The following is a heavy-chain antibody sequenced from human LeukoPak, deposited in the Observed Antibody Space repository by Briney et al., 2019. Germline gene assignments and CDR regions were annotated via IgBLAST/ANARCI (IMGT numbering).Heavy chain of an antibody. CDR2: IIPIFGTA. Sequence: SVKVSCKASGGTFSSYAISWVRQAPGQGLEWMGGIIPIFGTANYAQKFQGRVTITADESTSTAYVELSSLRSEDTAVYYCASTSGIYCSGGSCYSHYFDYWGQGTLVTVSS. D-gene: IGHD2-15*01. CDR3: ASTSGIYCSGGSCYSHYFDY. J-gene: IGHJ4*02. CDR1: GGTFSSYA. V-gene: IGHV1-69*13.